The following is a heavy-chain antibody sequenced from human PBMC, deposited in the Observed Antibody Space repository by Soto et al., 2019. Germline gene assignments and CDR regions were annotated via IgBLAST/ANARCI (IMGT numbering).Heavy chain of an antibody. V-gene: IGHV4-59*01. D-gene: IGHD6-6*01. CDR3: ARTARRFDY. J-gene: IGHJ4*02. Sequence: QVQLQESGPGLVKPSETLSLTCTVSGASISNDYWSWIRQPPGKGLECIGYIYKSGHTNYSPSLKSRVTMSLDTSKNQVSLNLRSVTAADTAVYYCARTARRFDYWGQGILVTVSS. CDR2: IYKSGHT. CDR1: GASISNDY.